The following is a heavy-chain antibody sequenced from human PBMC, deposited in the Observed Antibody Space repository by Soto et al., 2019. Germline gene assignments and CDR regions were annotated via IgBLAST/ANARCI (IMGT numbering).Heavy chain of an antibody. CDR3: AREADCSGGSCYSGGAFDI. CDR2: IIPIFGTA. D-gene: IGHD2-15*01. CDR1: GGTFSSYA. J-gene: IGHJ3*02. Sequence: QVQLVQSGAEVKKPGSSVKVSCKASGGTFSSYAISWVRQAPGQGLEWMGGIIPIFGTANYAQKFQGRVTLTADESTSTAYMELSSLRSEDTAVYYCAREADCSGGSCYSGGAFDIWGQGTMVTFSS. V-gene: IGHV1-69*01.